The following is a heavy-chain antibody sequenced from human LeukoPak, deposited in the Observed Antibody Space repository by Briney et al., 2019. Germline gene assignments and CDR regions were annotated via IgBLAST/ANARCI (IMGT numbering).Heavy chain of an antibody. D-gene: IGHD7-27*01. J-gene: IGHJ3*02. V-gene: IGHV3-23*01. CDR3: AKGLGNWGPGDAFDI. Sequence: PGGSLRLSCAASGFTFSSYDMSWVRQAPGKGLEWVSGISGSGGSTYYADSVKVRFTISRDNSKNTLYLQMNSLRAEDTAVYYCAKGLGNWGPGDAFDIWGQGTMVTVSS. CDR1: GFTFSSYD. CDR2: ISGSGGST.